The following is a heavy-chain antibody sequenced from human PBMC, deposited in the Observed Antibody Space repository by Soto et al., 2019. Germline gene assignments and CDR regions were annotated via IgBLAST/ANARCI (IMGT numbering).Heavy chain of an antibody. CDR2: IYYSGST. CDR1: GGSISSGDYY. Sequence: QVQLQESGPGLVKPSQTLSLTCTVSGGSISSGDYYWSWIRQPPGKGLEWIGYIYYSGSTYYNPSLKSRVTISVDTSKNQFSLKLSSVTAADTAVYYCARDNMVRGVMGYGMDVWGQGTTVTVSS. D-gene: IGHD3-10*01. J-gene: IGHJ6*02. CDR3: ARDNMVRGVMGYGMDV. V-gene: IGHV4-30-4*01.